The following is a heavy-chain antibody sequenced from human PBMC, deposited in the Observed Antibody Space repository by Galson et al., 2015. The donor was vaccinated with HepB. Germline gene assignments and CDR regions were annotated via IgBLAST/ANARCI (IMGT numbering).Heavy chain of an antibody. J-gene: IGHJ6*03. V-gene: IGHV3-23*01. Sequence: SLRLSCAASGFTSSSYAMSWVRQSPGKGLEWVSGVSGSGDSTHYADSVKGRVTISRDNSKNTLYLQMSSLGAEDTAVYYCAKGGTTVPTYYFYDMDIWGKGTTVTVSS. CDR1: GFTSSSYA. CDR2: VSGSGDST. D-gene: IGHD4-11*01. CDR3: AKGGTTVPTYYFYDMDI.